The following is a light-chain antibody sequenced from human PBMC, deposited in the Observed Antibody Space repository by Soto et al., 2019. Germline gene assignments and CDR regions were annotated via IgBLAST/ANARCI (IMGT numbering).Light chain of an antibody. J-gene: IGKJ5*01. Sequence: EIVLTQSPGTLSLSPGERATLSCRASQSVSSSYLAWYQQKPGQAPRLLIYGASSRATGIPDRFSGSGSGTDFTLTISRLEPEDFAVYYCQQYGSSAPITFGHGTRLEIK. CDR2: GAS. CDR1: QSVSSSY. CDR3: QQYGSSAPIT. V-gene: IGKV3-20*01.